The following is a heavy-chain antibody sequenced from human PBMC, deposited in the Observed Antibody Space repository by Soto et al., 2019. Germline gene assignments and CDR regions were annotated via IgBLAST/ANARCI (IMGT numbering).Heavy chain of an antibody. CDR3: AREDDGGDRDYYGLDV. V-gene: IGHV4-30-4*08. Sequence: QVQLQQSGPGLVKPSQTLSLTCTVSGGSISYEYYHWTWIRQSPGKGLEWIGYIHYSGSIIYNPSFKSRVTILVDTSKNQFSLQLSSVTAADTAVYFCAREDDGGDRDYYGLDVWGQGTTVTVSS. CDR2: IHYSGSI. D-gene: IGHD2-21*02. J-gene: IGHJ6*02. CDR1: GGSISYEYYH.